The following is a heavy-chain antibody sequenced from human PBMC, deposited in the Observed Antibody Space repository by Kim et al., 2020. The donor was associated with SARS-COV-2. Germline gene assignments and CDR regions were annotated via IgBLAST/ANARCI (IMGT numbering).Heavy chain of an antibody. V-gene: IGHV4-39*01. Sequence: SETLSLTRTVSGGSISSSSYYWGWIRQPPGKGLEWIGSIYYSGSTYYNPSLKSRVTISVDTSKNQFSLKLSSVTAADTAVYYCARGTRGDFDPWGQGTLVTVSS. CDR3: ARGTRGDFDP. J-gene: IGHJ5*02. CDR2: IYYSGST. D-gene: IGHD1-1*01. CDR1: GGSISSSSYY.